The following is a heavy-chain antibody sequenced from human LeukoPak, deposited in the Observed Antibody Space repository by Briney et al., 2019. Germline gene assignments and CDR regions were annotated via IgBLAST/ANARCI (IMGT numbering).Heavy chain of an antibody. CDR2: IKQDGSEK. J-gene: IGHJ6*02. Sequence: GGSLRLSCAASGFTFSSYWMSWVPQAPGKGLEWVANIKQDGSEKYYVDSVKGRFTISRDNAKNSLYLQMNSLRAEDTAVYYCASHYYDSSGYYYGMDVWGQGTTVTVSS. CDR1: GFTFSSYW. CDR3: ASHYYDSSGYYYGMDV. D-gene: IGHD3-22*01. V-gene: IGHV3-7*02.